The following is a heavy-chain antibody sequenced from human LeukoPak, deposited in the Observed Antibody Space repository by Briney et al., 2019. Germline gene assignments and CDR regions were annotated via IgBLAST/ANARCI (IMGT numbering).Heavy chain of an antibody. CDR3: AAGLSGSGNYYNDDWFDP. D-gene: IGHD3-10*01. CDR1: GGSISDYC. Sequence: PSETLSLTCNVSGGSISDYCWSWIRQPPGKGLEWLGYVYYTGTTNYNPSLTSRVTMSVDTSKNQFSPKLTSVTAADTAIYFCAAGLSGSGNYYNDDWFDPWGQGTLVTVSS. J-gene: IGHJ5*02. V-gene: IGHV4-59*01. CDR2: VYYTGTT.